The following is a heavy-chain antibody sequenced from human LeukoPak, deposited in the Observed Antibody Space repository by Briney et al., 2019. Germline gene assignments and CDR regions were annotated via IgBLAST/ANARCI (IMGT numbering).Heavy chain of an antibody. CDR3: ARVVYSGSWGYFDY. J-gene: IGHJ4*02. CDR1: GGSITTYY. CDR2: IYYSGST. Sequence: SETLSLTSTVSGGSITTYYWSWIRQSPGKGLEWIGYIYYSGSTSYNPPLKSRLTISIDTSKTQFCLKLSSVTAADTAVYYCARVVYSGSWGYFDYWGQGILVTVSS. D-gene: IGHD3-10*01. V-gene: IGHV4-59*01.